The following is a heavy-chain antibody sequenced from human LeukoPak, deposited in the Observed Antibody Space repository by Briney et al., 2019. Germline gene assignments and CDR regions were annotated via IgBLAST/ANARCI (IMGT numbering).Heavy chain of an antibody. D-gene: IGHD6-19*01. V-gene: IGHV6-1*01. CDR1: GDSVSRDSIA. J-gene: IGHJ4*02. Sequence: SQTLSLTCAISGDSVSRDSIAWNWIRQSPSRGLEWLGRTYYKSAWYNDYAVHMKSRITISPDTSKNQFSLQLNSVTPDDTAVYCCARGTGWPHFDYWGQGILVTVSS. CDR2: TYYKSAWYN. CDR3: ARGTGWPHFDY.